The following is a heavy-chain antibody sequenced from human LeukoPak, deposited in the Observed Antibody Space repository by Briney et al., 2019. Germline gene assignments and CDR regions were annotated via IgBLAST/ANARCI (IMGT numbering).Heavy chain of an antibody. J-gene: IGHJ4*02. Sequence: GRSLRLSCAASGFTFSSYGMHWVHQAPGKGLEWVAVISYDGSNKYYADSVKGRFTISRDNSKNTLYLQMNSLRAEDTAVYYCAKSEVLDGSGSLDYWGQGTLVTVSS. CDR1: GFTFSSYG. CDR2: ISYDGSNK. CDR3: AKSEVLDGSGSLDY. V-gene: IGHV3-30*18. D-gene: IGHD3-10*01.